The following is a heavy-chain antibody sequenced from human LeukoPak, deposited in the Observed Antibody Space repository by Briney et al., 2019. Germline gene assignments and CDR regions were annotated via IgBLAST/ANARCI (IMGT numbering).Heavy chain of an antibody. D-gene: IGHD4-23*01. J-gene: IGHJ5*02. Sequence: SVKLSCKASGGTFSSYAISWVRQAPGQRLEWRGGIIPIFGTANYAQKFQGRVTITADKSTSTAYMDLSSLRSEDTAVYYCARDRAGDYGGNSGVRWLDPWGQGTLVTVSS. CDR1: GGTFSSYA. CDR2: IIPIFGTA. V-gene: IGHV1-69*06. CDR3: ARDRAGDYGGNSGVRWLDP.